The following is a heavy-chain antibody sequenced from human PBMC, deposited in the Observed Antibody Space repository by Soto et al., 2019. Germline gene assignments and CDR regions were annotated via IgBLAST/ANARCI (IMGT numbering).Heavy chain of an antibody. D-gene: IGHD1-7*01. V-gene: IGHV3-66*01. CDR1: GFAVSSNY. CDR2: IHSGGDT. Sequence: EVQLVESGGDLVQPGGSLRLSCAASGFAVSSNYMTWVRQAPGKGLEWVSVIHSGGDTHYADSVRGRFTISRDNSKITLCLQRNSLRAEDTAVYYCARSRTGATYGGMDVWGQGTTVTVSS. J-gene: IGHJ6*02. CDR3: ARSRTGATYGGMDV.